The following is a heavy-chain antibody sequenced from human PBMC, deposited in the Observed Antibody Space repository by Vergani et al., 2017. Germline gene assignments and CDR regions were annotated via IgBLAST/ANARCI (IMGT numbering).Heavy chain of an antibody. D-gene: IGHD4-17*01. CDR3: ARDPYGDYGDY. CDR2: IYHSGST. J-gene: IGHJ4*02. V-gene: IGHV4-38-2*02. Sequence: QVQLQESGPGLVKPSETLSLTCAVSGYSISSGYYWGWIRQPPGKGLEWIGSIYHSGSTYYNPSLKSRVTISVDTSKNQFPLKLSSVTAADTAVYYCARDPYGDYGDYWGQGTLVTVSS. CDR1: GYSISSGYY.